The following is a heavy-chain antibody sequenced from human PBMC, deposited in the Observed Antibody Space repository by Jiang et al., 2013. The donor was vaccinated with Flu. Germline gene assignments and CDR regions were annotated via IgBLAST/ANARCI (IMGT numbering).Heavy chain of an antibody. J-gene: IGHJ4*02. CDR3: AREQSIAARPGPSVWGTFDY. D-gene: IGHD6-6*01. CDR2: TYYRSKWYN. V-gene: IGHV6-1*01. Sequence: QTLSLTCAISGDSVSSNSAAWNWVRQSPSRGLEWLGRTYYRSKWYNDYAVSVKSRITINPDTSKNQFSLQLNSVTPEDTAVYYCAREQSIAARPGPSVWGTFDYWGQGTLVTVSS. CDR1: GDSVSSNSAA.